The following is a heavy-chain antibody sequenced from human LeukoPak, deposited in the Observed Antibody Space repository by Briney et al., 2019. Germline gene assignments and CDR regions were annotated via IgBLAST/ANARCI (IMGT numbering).Heavy chain of an antibody. CDR1: GGSISSGDYY. J-gene: IGHJ4*02. CDR2: MYYSGTT. V-gene: IGHV4-61*08. D-gene: IGHD1-14*01. CDR3: ARGTGSFDY. Sequence: SETLSLTCTVSGGSISSGDYYWTWIRQPPGKGLEWIGYMYYSGTTNYNPSLKSRVTISVDTSKHQFSLNVSSVTAADTAVYYCARGTGSFDYWGQGTLVTVSS.